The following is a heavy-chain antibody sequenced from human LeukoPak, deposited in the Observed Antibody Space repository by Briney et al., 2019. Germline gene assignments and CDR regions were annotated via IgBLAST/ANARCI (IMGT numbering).Heavy chain of an antibody. CDR2: INHSGGT. V-gene: IGHV4-34*01. CDR3: ARGSPYCSSTSCYFNWFDP. J-gene: IGHJ5*02. Sequence: PSETLSLTCAVYGGSFSGYYWSWIRQPPGKGLEWIGEINHSGGTNYNPSLKSRVTISVDTSKNQFSLKLSSVTAADTAVYYCARGSPYCSSTSCYFNWFDPWGQGTLVTVSS. D-gene: IGHD2-2*01. CDR1: GGSFSGYY.